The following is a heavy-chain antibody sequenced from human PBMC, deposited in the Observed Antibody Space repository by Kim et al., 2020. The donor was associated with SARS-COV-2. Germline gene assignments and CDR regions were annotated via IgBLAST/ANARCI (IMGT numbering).Heavy chain of an antibody. D-gene: IGHD2-15*01. J-gene: IGHJ4*02. CDR2: ISYDGSNK. CDR3: AKSVHCRGGTCYDALSD. CDR1: GFTFSVYG. V-gene: IGHV3-30*18. Sequence: GGSLRLSCAASGFTFSVYGMHWVRQAPGKGLEWLTVISYDGSNKYYSDSVKGRFTVSRDNSKNTLYLHMNSLSTEDTAVYYCAKSVHCRGGTCYDALSDWGQGTLVTVSS.